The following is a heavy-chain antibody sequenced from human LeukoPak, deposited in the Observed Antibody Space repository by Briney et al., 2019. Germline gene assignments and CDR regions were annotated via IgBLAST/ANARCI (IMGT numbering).Heavy chain of an antibody. CDR3: ARDPTVTNFHDAFDI. CDR2: IKQDGSQK. D-gene: IGHD4-17*01. V-gene: IGHV3-7*05. CDR1: GFTFSSYW. J-gene: IGHJ3*02. Sequence: GGSLRLSCAASGFTFSSYWMSWVRQAPGKGLEWDATIKQDGSQKEYVDSVNGRFTISRDNAKNSLYLQMNSLRAEDTAVYYCARDPTVTNFHDAFDIWGQGTMVAVSS.